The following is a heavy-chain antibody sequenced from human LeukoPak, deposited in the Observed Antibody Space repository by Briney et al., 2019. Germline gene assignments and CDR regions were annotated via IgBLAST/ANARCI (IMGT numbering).Heavy chain of an antibody. D-gene: IGHD3-22*01. CDR3: ARVADFLYYYDSSGVLDY. Sequence: PGGSLRLSCAASGFTFSSYGMHWVRQAPGKGLEWVAVISYDGSNKYYADSVKGRFTISRDNSKNTLYLQMNSLRAEDTAVYYCARVADFLYYYDSSGVLDYWGQGTLVTVSS. CDR1: GFTFSSYG. J-gene: IGHJ4*02. CDR2: ISYDGSNK. V-gene: IGHV3-30*03.